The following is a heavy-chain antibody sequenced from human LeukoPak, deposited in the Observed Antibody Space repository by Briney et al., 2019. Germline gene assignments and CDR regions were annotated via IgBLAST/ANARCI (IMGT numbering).Heavy chain of an antibody. D-gene: IGHD3-10*01. V-gene: IGHV3-30*18. Sequence: GRSLRLSCAASGFTFSSYGMHWVRQAPGKGLEWVAVISYDGSNKYYADSVKGRFTISRDNSKNTLFLQMNSPRAEDTAVYYCAKGRITMVRGVGMDVWGKGTTVTVSS. J-gene: IGHJ6*04. CDR1: GFTFSSYG. CDR2: ISYDGSNK. CDR3: AKGRITMVRGVGMDV.